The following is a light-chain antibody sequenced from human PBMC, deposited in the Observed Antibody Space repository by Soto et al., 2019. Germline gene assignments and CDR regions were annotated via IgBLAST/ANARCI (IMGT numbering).Light chain of an antibody. Sequence: QSVLTQSSSASASLGSSVKLTCTLSSGHSNYIIAWHQQQPGKAPRYLMKVEGTGGYNKGSGVPDRFSGSSSGAARYLTISNLQSEDEADYYCISYRGSDTSYVFGTGTKLTVL. CDR1: SGHSNYI. CDR2: VEGTGGY. V-gene: IGLV4-60*03. CDR3: ISYRGSDTSYV. J-gene: IGLJ1*01.